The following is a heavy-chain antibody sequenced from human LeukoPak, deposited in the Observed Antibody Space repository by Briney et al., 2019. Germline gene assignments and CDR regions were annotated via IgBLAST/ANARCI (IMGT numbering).Heavy chain of an antibody. CDR2: ISSNGGNT. V-gene: IGHV3-64D*09. Sequence: PGGSLRPSCSASGFTFSNYDMYWVRQAPGKGLEYVSAISSNGGNTYYADSVKGRFTISRDNSKNTLYLQMSSLRTEDTAIYYCVKAITVSANFDCWGQGTLVTVSS. CDR1: GFTFSNYD. J-gene: IGHJ4*02. D-gene: IGHD2-21*02. CDR3: VKAITVSANFDC.